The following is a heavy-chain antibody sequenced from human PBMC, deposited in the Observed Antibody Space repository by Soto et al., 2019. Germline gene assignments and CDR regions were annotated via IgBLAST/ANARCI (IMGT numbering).Heavy chain of an antibody. Sequence: EVQLVESGGGLVQPGRSLRLSCAASGFTFDDYAMHWVRQAPGKGLEWVSGISWDSGSIGYADCVRGRFSISRDNAKNSLYLQMNSLRAEDTALYYCAKDLNDYGDYETPWFDPWGQGTLVTVSS. J-gene: IGHJ5*02. CDR2: ISWDSGSI. V-gene: IGHV3-9*01. CDR1: GFTFDDYA. CDR3: AKDLNDYGDYETPWFDP. D-gene: IGHD4-17*01.